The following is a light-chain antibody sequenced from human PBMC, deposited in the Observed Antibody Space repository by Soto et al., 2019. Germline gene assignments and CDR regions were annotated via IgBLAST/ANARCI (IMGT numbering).Light chain of an antibody. CDR3: AAWDDSLSGVV. J-gene: IGLJ2*01. V-gene: IGLV1-47*01. Sequence: QSVLPQPPSASGTPGQRVTISCSGSSSNIGNNYVHWYQQLPGTAPKLLIYRNNQRPSGVPDRVSGSKSGTSASLAISGLRSEDEADYYCAAWDDSLSGVVFGGGTKLTVL. CDR1: SSNIGNNY. CDR2: RNN.